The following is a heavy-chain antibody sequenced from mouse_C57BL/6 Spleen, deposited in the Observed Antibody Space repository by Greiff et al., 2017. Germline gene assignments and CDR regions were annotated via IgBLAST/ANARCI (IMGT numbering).Heavy chain of an antibody. J-gene: IGHJ2*01. D-gene: IGHD4-1*02. V-gene: IGHV1-80*01. CDR1: GYAFSSYW. CDR2: IYPGDGDT. CDR3: SRGATETNFDY. Sequence: QVQLQQSGAELVKPGASVKISCKASGYAFSSYWMNWVQQRPGKGLEWIGQIYPGDGDTNYNGKFKGKATLTADKSSSTAYMQLSSQTSEDSAVYFCSRGATETNFDYWGQGTTLTVSS.